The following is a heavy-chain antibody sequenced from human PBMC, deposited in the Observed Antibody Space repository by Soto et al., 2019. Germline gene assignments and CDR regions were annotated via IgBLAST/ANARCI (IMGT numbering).Heavy chain of an antibody. CDR2: ISGGGGTT. V-gene: IGHV3-23*01. D-gene: IGHD2-2*01. CDR3: FQAEDGIRDASTVSAFLLNRSSDL. Sequence: KGLEWVSVISGGGGTTYYADSVKGRFTISRDNSKNTLYLQMDSLRADHTALFFFFQAEDGIRDASTVSAFLLNRSSDL. J-gene: IGHJ2*01.